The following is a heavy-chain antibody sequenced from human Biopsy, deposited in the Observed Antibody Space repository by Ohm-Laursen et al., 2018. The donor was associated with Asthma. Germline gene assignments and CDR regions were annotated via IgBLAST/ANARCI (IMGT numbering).Heavy chain of an antibody. D-gene: IGHD1-26*01. V-gene: IGHV3-30*18. Sequence: SLRLSCTASGFSFSNFGMHWVRQAPGKGLEWVAVISFDGSNEDYADSVKGRFTISRDNSKNTLFLEMNSLKPEDTAVYYCAKELFPGWELRRGPDSWGQGTLVTVSS. CDR3: AKELFPGWELRRGPDS. CDR1: GFSFSNFG. CDR2: ISFDGSNE. J-gene: IGHJ4*02.